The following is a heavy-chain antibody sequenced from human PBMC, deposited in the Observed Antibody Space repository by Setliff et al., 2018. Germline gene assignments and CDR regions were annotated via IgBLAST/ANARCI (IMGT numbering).Heavy chain of an antibody. CDR3: TRGAVAGRGWFDP. J-gene: IGHJ5*02. D-gene: IGHD6-19*01. CDR2: INHRGST. V-gene: IGHV4-34*01. Sequence: PSETLSLTCAAFGGTFRHYHWTWIRQSPEKGLEWIGEINHRGSTNYNPSLKSRVTISVDKSKNHFSLKLTSVTAADTAVYYCTRGAVAGRGWFDPWGQGTQVTVSS. CDR1: GGTFRHYH.